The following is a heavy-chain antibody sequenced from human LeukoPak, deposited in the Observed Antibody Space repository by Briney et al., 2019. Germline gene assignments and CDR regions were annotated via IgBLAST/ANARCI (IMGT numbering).Heavy chain of an antibody. CDR2: IKQDVSEK. Sequence: GGSLRLSCAPSAFIFSYYWMSWVRQAPGKGLEWVANIKQDVSEKRYVDSAKGRFTISRDNAENLLYLQMNNLRAEDTAVYYCAREGGSGWYSGWFDPWGQGTLVTVSS. V-gene: IGHV3-7*03. CDR1: AFIFSYYW. CDR3: AREGGSGWYSGWFDP. J-gene: IGHJ5*02. D-gene: IGHD6-19*01.